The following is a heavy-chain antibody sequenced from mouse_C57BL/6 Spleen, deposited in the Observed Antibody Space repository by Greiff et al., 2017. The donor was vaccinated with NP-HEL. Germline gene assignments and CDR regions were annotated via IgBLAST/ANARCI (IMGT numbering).Heavy chain of an antibody. Sequence: VQLQQSGAELVKPGASVKMSCKASGYTFTTYPIEWMKQNHGKSLEWIGNFHPYNDDTKYNEKFKGKATLTVEKSSSTVYLELSRLTSDDSAVYYCARGGYYYGSSYGYFDYWGQGTTLTVSS. CDR1: GYTFTTYP. D-gene: IGHD1-1*01. CDR2: FHPYNDDT. V-gene: IGHV1-47*01. J-gene: IGHJ2*01. CDR3: ARGGYYYGSSYGYFDY.